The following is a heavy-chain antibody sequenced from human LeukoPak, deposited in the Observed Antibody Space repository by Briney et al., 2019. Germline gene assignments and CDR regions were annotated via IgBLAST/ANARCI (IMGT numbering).Heavy chain of an antibody. CDR1: GFTFSSYS. Sequence: GGSLRLSCAASGFTFSSYSMNWVRQAPGKGLEWVSYISSSSSTIYYADSVKGRFTTSRDNAKNSLYLQMNSLRAEDTAVYYCARVSSGSGSYRTLLSYWGQGTLVTVSS. CDR2: ISSSSSTI. J-gene: IGHJ4*02. CDR3: ARVSSGSGSYRTLLSY. D-gene: IGHD3-10*01. V-gene: IGHV3-48*01.